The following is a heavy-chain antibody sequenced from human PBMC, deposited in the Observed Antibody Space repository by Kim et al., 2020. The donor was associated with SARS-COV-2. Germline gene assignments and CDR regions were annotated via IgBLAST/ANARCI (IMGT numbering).Heavy chain of an antibody. CDR3: ARTGTTYYFDY. V-gene: IGHV4-31*03. J-gene: IGHJ4*02. Sequence: SETLSLTCTVSGGSISSGGYYWSWIRQHPGKGLEWIGYIYYSGSTYYNPSLKSRVTISVDTSKNQFSLKLSSVTAADTAVYYCARTGTTYYFDYWGQGTLVTVSS. CDR1: GGSISSGGYY. CDR2: IYYSGST. D-gene: IGHD1-1*01.